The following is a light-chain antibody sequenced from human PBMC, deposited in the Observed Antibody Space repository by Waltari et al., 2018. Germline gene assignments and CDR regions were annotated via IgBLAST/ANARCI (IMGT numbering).Light chain of an antibody. V-gene: IGKV3-20*01. Sequence: EIVLTQSPGTLSLSPGERATLSCRASQSLSIYLAWYQQKPGRAPRLRIYHASSRATGVPDRFSGSGSGTDFSLTISRLEPEDFAVYYCQHYVSLPVTFGQGNKVEIK. CDR3: QHYVSLPVT. J-gene: IGKJ1*01. CDR2: HAS. CDR1: QSLSIY.